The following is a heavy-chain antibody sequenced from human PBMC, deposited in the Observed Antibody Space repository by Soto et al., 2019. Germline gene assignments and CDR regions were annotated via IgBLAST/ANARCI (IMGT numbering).Heavy chain of an antibody. CDR3: ARNYGGPYYYYYMDV. Sequence: SQTLSLTCTVSGGSLSSYYWSWIRQPPGKGLEWIGYIYYSGSTNYNPSLKSRVTISVDTSKNQFSLKLSSVTAADTAVYYCARNYGGPYYYYYMDVWGKGTTVTVSS. D-gene: IGHD3-10*01. J-gene: IGHJ6*03. V-gene: IGHV4-59*01. CDR1: GGSLSSYY. CDR2: IYYSGST.